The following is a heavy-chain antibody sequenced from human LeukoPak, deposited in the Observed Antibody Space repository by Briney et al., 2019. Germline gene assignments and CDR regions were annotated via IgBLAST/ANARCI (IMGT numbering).Heavy chain of an antibody. CDR1: GFTFSSYA. CDR3: VKGYCSSTSCLIDY. CDR2: ISSNGGST. J-gene: IGHJ4*02. Sequence: TGGSLRLSCSASGFTFSSYAMHWVRQAPGKGLEYVSAISSNGGSTYYADSVKGRFTISRDNSKNPLYLQMSSLRAEDTAVYYCVKGYCSSTSCLIDYWGQGTLVTVSS. D-gene: IGHD2-2*01. V-gene: IGHV3-64D*06.